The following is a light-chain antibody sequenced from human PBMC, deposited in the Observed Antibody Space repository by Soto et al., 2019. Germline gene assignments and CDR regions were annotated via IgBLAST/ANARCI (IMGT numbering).Light chain of an antibody. CDR3: QNSGDFRWT. J-gene: IGKJ1*01. CDR1: QSVNKAY. Sequence: DIVLTHSPGTLLLSPGDIATLSCRGIQSVNKAYLVWYQVKPGQAPRRLIYGASSRATGIPDRFSGRGFGTDFTLTISRLEPEDFAVYYCQNSGDFRWTFGQGTKVDIK. V-gene: IGKV3-20*01. CDR2: GAS.